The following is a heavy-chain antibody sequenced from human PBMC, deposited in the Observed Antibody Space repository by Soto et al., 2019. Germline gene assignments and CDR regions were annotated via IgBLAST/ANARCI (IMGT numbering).Heavy chain of an antibody. V-gene: IGHV1-69*13. CDR3: AREADYGSGSYYNYYYGMDV. D-gene: IGHD3-10*01. CDR2: IIPIFGTA. CDR1: GGTFSSYA. J-gene: IGHJ6*02. Sequence: GASVKVSCKASGGTFSSYAISWVRQAPGQGLEWMGGIIPIFGTANYAQKFQGRVTITADESTSTAYMELSSLRSEDTAVYYCAREADYGSGSYYNYYYGMDVWGQGTTVTVSS.